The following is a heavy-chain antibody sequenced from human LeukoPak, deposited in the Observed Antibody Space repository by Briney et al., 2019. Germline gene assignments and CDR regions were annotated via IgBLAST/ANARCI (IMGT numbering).Heavy chain of an antibody. V-gene: IGHV4-59*01. D-gene: IGHD3-22*01. CDR1: GGSISSYY. J-gene: IGHJ4*02. CDR2: IYYSGST. Sequence: RPSETLSLTCTVPGGSISSYYWSWIRQPPGKGLEWIGYIYYSGSTNYNPSLKSRVTISVDTSKNQFSLKLSSVTAADTAVYYCARGNYYDSSGYPNWGQGTLVTVSS. CDR3: ARGNYYDSSGYPN.